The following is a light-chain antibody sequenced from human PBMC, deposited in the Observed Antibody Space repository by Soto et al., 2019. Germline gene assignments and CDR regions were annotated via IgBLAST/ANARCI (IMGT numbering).Light chain of an antibody. CDR3: QQYNSYSPWT. V-gene: IGKV1-5*01. CDR2: DAS. Sequence: VQMTQSPSVLYAYGGDRVTLTCRASQSISSWLAWYQQKPGKAPKLLIYDASSLESGVPSRFSGSGSGTEFTLTISSLQPNDFATYYCQQYNSYSPWTFGQGSKV. CDR1: QSISSW. J-gene: IGKJ1*01.